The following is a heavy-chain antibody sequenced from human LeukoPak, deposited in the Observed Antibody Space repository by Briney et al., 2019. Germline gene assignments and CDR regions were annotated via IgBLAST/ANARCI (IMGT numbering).Heavy chain of an antibody. CDR3: AREQWLVPDNWFDP. D-gene: IGHD6-19*01. V-gene: IGHV4-39*01. CDR2: IYYSGST. J-gene: IGHJ5*02. Sequence: SETLSLTCTDSGGSISSSSYYWGWIRQPPGKGLEWIGSIYYSGSTYYNPSLKSRVTISVDTSKNQFSLKLSSVTAADTAVYYCAREQWLVPDNWFDPWGQGTLVTVSS. CDR1: GGSISSSSYY.